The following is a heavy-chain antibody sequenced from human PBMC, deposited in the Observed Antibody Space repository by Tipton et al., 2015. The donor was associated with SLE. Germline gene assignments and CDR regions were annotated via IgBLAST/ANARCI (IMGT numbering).Heavy chain of an antibody. CDR2: IYTSGST. J-gene: IGHJ1*01. D-gene: IGHD4-17*01. CDR3: ARTHDYGDPGGQH. CDR1: GASISSHY. V-gene: IGHV4-4*07. Sequence: TLSLTCTVSGASISSHYWSWIRQPAGKGLEWIGRIYTSGSTNYNPSLKSRVTISVDTSKNQFSLKLSSVTAADTAVYYCARTHDYGDPGGQHWGQGTLVTVSS.